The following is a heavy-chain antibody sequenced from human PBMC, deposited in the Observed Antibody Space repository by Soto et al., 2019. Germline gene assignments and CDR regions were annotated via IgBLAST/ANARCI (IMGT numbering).Heavy chain of an antibody. CDR1: GLTFSSYA. D-gene: IGHD2-2*03. V-gene: IGHV3-23*01. CDR2: IRGSGGST. J-gene: IGHJ4*02. Sequence: GGSLRLSCAASGLTFSSYAMSWVRQAPGKGLEWVSGIRGSGGSTYYADSVKGRFTISRDNTKNTLYLQMNRLRAEDTAVYYCAKLDIVVVPAAIIDYWGQGTLVTVSS. CDR3: AKLDIVVVPAAIIDY.